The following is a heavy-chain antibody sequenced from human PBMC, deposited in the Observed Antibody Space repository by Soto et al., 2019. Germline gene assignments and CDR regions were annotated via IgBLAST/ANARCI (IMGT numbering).Heavy chain of an antibody. D-gene: IGHD3-10*01. CDR1: GGSITNYY. V-gene: IGHV4-59*08. CDR2: IQYNGSS. J-gene: IGHJ6*02. Sequence: QVQLQESGPGLVKPSETLSLTCTVSGGSITNYYCSWFRQPPGKGLEWIGYIQYNGSSASNLSLKWRVTMSMDRSKTQFSLMLESVTATDTAVYYCARHGFGSLHGLVDVWGQGTTVIVSS. CDR3: ARHGFGSLHGLVDV.